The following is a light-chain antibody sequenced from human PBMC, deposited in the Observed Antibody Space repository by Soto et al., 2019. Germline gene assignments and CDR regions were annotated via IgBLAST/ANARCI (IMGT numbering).Light chain of an antibody. Sequence: DIQMTQSPPTLSASLGDRVTITCRASQTISTWMAWCQQKPGKAPKLLLYDASTLQSGVASRFSGSGSLTEFTLIISGLQPDDSATYYCQQYTNTNNPWMFGQGTKVDIK. J-gene: IGKJ1*01. CDR1: QTISTW. V-gene: IGKV1-5*01. CDR3: QQYTNTNNPWM. CDR2: DAS.